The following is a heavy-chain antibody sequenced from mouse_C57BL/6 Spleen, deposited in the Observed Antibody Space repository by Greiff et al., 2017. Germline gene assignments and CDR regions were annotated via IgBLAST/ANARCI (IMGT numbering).Heavy chain of an antibody. D-gene: IGHD2-2*01. CDR3: ARCGYDGGYYFDD. CDR2: LSYGGST. Sequence: EVQLQESGPGLVKPSQSLSLTCSVTGYSITSGYYWNWIRQFPGNKLEWMGYLSYGGSTNYNPSLKNRISITPDTSKNQFFLKLNHLTTEDTATYYGARCGYDGGYYFDDWGQGTTLTVAS. CDR1: GYSITSGYY. J-gene: IGHJ2*01. V-gene: IGHV3-6*01.